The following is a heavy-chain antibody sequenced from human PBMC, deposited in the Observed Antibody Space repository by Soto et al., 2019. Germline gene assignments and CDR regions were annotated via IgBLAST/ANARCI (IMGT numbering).Heavy chain of an antibody. CDR2: ISSSGSTI. Sequence: PGGSLRLSCAASGFTFSDYGMSWIRQALGKGLEWVSYISSSGSTIYYADSVKGRFTISRDNAKNSLYLQMNSLRAEDTAVYYCARGPYYYDSSGYGYWGQGTLVTVSS. CDR3: ARGPYYYDSSGYGY. V-gene: IGHV3-11*01. CDR1: GFTFSDYG. D-gene: IGHD3-22*01. J-gene: IGHJ4*02.